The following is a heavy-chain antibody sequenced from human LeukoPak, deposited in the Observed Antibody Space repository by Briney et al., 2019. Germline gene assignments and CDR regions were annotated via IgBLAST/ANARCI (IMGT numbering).Heavy chain of an antibody. V-gene: IGHV3-23*01. CDR2: ISGSGGST. Sequence: GGSLRLSCAASGFTFSSYGMSWVRQAPGKGLEWVSVISGSGGSTYYADSVKGRFTISRDNAKNSLYLQMNSLRAEDTAVYYCAELGITMIGGVWGKGTTVTISS. D-gene: IGHD3-10*02. CDR1: GFTFSSYG. CDR3: AELGITMIGGV. J-gene: IGHJ6*04.